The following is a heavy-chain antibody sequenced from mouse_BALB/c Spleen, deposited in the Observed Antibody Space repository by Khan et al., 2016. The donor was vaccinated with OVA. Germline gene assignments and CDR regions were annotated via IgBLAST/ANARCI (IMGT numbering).Heavy chain of an antibody. V-gene: IGHV1S132*01. D-gene: IGHD2-1*01. CDR1: GYTFTNYW. CDR3: ERGYFGNYEFAY. Sequence: QVQLKQSGAELVKPGASVKLSCKTSGYTFTNYWIQWVKQRPGQGLGWIGQIFPGTGTTYYNENFKARATLTIDTSSSTAYMQLSNLTSEDSAVYFCERGYFGNYEFAYWGQGTLVTVAA. CDR2: IFPGTGTT. J-gene: IGHJ3*01.